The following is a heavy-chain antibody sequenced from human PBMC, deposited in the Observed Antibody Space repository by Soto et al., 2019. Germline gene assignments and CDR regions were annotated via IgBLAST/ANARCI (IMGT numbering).Heavy chain of an antibody. CDR2: INPNSGDT. J-gene: IGHJ6*02. CDR1: GYTFIGYY. Sequence: SVKVSCKASGYTFIGYYMHWVRQAPGQGLEWMGWINPNSGDTNYAENFQGRVTMTRDTSISTAYMALSSLRSDDTAVYYCNAFYSSSSGYYYYYGMDVWGQGTTVTVSS. CDR3: NAFYSSSSGYYYYYGMDV. D-gene: IGHD6-13*01. V-gene: IGHV1-2*02.